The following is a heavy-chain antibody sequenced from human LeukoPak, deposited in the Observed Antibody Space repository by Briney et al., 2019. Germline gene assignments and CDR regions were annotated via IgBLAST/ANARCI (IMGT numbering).Heavy chain of an antibody. D-gene: IGHD2-21*01. CDR3: ASSDWAKDTFDY. V-gene: IGHV3-21*01. CDR1: GFTFSNYS. J-gene: IGHJ4*02. Sequence: GGSLRLSCAGSGFTFSNYSMNWVRQAPGKGLEWVSSISSSSSYIYYADSVKGRFTVSRDNAKNSLYLQMNSLRVEDTAVFYCASSDWAKDTFDYWGQGALVTVSS. CDR2: ISSSSSYI.